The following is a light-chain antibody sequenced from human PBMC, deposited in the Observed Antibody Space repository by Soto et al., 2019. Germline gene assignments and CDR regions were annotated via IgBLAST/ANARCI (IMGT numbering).Light chain of an antibody. CDR2: MNN. Sequence: QSVLTQPPSLSGTPGQTVTISCFGSRSNIGSSIVHWYQQLPGAAPKHLIYMNNQRPSGIPDRFSGSKSGTSASLVISGLRSEDEADYFCVAWDDNLSARVFGGVTKLTVL. V-gene: IGLV1-47*01. CDR1: RSNIGSSI. CDR3: VAWDDNLSARV. J-gene: IGLJ3*02.